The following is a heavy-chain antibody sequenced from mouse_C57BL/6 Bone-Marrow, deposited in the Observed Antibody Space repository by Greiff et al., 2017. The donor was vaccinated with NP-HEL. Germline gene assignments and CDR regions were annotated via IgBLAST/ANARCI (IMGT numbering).Heavy chain of an antibody. CDR2: IDPSDSET. D-gene: IGHD4-1*01. CDR1: GYTFTSYW. Sequence: VQLQQPGAELVRPGSSVKLSCKASGYTFTSYWMHWVKQRPIQGLEWIGNIDPSDSETHYNQKFKDKATLTVDKSSSTAYMQLSSLTSEDSAVYSCAREGVLWERDFDVWGTGTTVTVSS. V-gene: IGHV1-52*01. CDR3: AREGVLWERDFDV. J-gene: IGHJ1*03.